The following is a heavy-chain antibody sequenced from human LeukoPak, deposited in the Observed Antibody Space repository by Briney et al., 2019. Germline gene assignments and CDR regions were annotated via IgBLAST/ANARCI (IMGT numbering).Heavy chain of an antibody. J-gene: IGHJ4*02. Sequence: GGSLRLSCAASGFTFSSYGMHWVRQAPGKGLEWVAFIRYDGSNKYYADSVKGRFTISRDNSKNTLYLQMNSLRAEDTAVFYCAKDHSPYYCGSGSYYVALPPCFDYWGQGTLVTVSS. CDR3: AKDHSPYYCGSGSYYVALPPCFDY. CDR2: IRYDGSNK. V-gene: IGHV3-30*02. D-gene: IGHD3-10*01. CDR1: GFTFSSYG.